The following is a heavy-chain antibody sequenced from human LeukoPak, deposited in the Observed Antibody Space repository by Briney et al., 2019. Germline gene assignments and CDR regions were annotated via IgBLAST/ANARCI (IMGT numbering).Heavy chain of an antibody. CDR2: ISAYNGNT. CDR3: ARVGRVAVAGTDWFDP. J-gene: IGHJ5*02. V-gene: IGHV1-18*01. D-gene: IGHD6-19*01. Sequence: ASVKVSCKASGYTFTSYGISWVRQAPGKGLEWMGCISAYNGNTNYAQKLQGRVTMTTDTSTSTAYMELRSLRSDDTAVYYCARVGRVAVAGTDWFDPWGQGTLVTVSS. CDR1: GYTFTSYG.